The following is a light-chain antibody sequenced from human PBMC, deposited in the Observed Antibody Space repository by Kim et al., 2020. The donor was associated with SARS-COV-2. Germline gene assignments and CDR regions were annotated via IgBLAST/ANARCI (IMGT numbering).Light chain of an antibody. J-gene: IGKJ5*01. CDR1: QGSSSGY. CDR2: GAS. CDR3: QQYGRATIT. V-gene: IGKV3-20*01. Sequence: SPGERATLSCRASQGSSSGYFAWYQQKPGQAPRLLTHGASSRATGIPDRFSGSGSGTDFTLTISRLEPEEFAVYYCQQYGRATITFGQGTRLEIK.